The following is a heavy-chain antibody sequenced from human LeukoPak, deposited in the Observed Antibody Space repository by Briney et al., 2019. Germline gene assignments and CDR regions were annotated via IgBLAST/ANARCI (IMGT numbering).Heavy chain of an antibody. D-gene: IGHD3-16*01. Sequence: GGSLRLSCAASGFTFSSYAMSWVRQAPGKGLEWVSAISGSGGSTYYADSVKGRFTISRDTSKNTLYLQMNSLRAEDTAVCYCAKDRSDMITFGGHIWGQGTMVTVSS. CDR2: ISGSGGST. CDR1: GFTFSSYA. J-gene: IGHJ3*02. CDR3: AKDRSDMITFGGHI. V-gene: IGHV3-23*01.